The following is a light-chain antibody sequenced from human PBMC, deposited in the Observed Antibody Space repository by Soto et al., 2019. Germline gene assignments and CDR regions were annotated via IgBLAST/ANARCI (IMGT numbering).Light chain of an antibody. CDR2: GAS. V-gene: IGKV3-20*01. CDR1: QSITLNY. Sequence: ENVLTQSPGTLSLFPGERATLSCTASQSITLNYLAWYQQKPGQAPRLLISGASSRATGIPDRFSGSGSRTDFTLTISRLEPEDFAVYYCQQYGSSPYTFGQGTKVESK. CDR3: QQYGSSPYT. J-gene: IGKJ2*01.